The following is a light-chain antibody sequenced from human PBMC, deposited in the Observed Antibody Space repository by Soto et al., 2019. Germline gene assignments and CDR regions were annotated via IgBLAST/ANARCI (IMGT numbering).Light chain of an antibody. CDR2: EVS. CDR3: SSYTTSSALVV. Sequence: QSALTQPASVSGSPGQSITISCSGTSSDVGAYDFVSWSQQHPGKAPKLMIFEVSNRPSGVSARFSGSKSGNMASLTISGLQAEDEAAYYCSSYTTSSALVVFGGGTKLTVL. J-gene: IGLJ2*01. V-gene: IGLV2-14*01. CDR1: SSDVGAYDF.